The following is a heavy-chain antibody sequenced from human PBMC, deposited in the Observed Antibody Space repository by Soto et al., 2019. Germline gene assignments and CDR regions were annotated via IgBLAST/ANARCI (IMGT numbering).Heavy chain of an antibody. Sequence: EVQLLESGGGLVEPGGSLRLSCAASGFTFSNYAMSWVRQAPGKGLEWVSAISGSGGNTYYADSVKGRFTISRDNSQNTLYLQMNSLRAEDTSVYYCAKDQDPEVARGLLTWWGQGTLVTVSS. J-gene: IGHJ4*02. D-gene: IGHD5-12*01. CDR2: ISGSGGNT. V-gene: IGHV3-23*01. CDR3: AKDQDPEVARGLLTW. CDR1: GFTFSNYA.